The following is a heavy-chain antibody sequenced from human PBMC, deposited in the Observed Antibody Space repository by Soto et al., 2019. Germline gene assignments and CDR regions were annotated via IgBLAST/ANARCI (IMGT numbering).Heavy chain of an antibody. D-gene: IGHD6-13*01. CDR1: GFTFSSFS. CDR3: ARDSSSWKFDY. Sequence: ESGGGLVQPGGSLRLSCAASGFTFSSFSMKWVRQAPGKGLEWLSYITSSSITIYYADSVKGRFTISRDNAKNSLYLQMSSLRDEDTAVYYCARDSSSWKFDYWGQGALVTVSS. CDR2: ITSSSITI. J-gene: IGHJ4*02. V-gene: IGHV3-48*02.